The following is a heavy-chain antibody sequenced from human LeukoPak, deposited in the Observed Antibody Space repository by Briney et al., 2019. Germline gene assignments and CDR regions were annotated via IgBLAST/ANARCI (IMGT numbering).Heavy chain of an antibody. CDR2: INGDGSST. J-gene: IGHJ4*02. CDR1: GFTFSSYW. V-gene: IGHV3-74*01. CDR3: AKEGFDS. Sequence: GGSLRLSCAASGFTFSSYWMHWVRQAPGKGLVWVSRINGDGSSTNYADSVKGRFTISRDNSKNTLYLQMNSLRAEDTAVYYCAKEGFDSWGQGTLVTVSS.